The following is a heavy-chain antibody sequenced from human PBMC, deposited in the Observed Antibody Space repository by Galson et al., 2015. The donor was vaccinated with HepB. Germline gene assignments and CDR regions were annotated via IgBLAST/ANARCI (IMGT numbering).Heavy chain of an antibody. CDR1: GFTFGDYA. V-gene: IGHV3-49*03. J-gene: IGHJ4*02. Sequence: SLRLSCAASGFTFGDYAMSWFRQAPGKGLEWVGFIRSKAYGGTTEYAASVKGRFTISRDDSKSIAYLQMNSLKTEDTAVYYCTRVSDFWSGYYTGDDYWGQGTLVTVSS. CDR3: TRVSDFWSGYYTGDDY. CDR2: IRSKAYGGTT. D-gene: IGHD3-3*01.